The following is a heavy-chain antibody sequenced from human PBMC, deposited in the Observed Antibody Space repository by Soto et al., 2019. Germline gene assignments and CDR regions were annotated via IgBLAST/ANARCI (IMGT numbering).Heavy chain of an antibody. Sequence: DVQLVESGGGLIQPGESLRLSCAAFGFTISGQKYVAWVRQAPGKGLEWVSALYDIDGSFYADPVKGRFTTSSDSSKTTVYLQRNDLRPDDTAVYYCATWHEREHAYDVWGLGTTVTVSS. D-gene: IGHD1-1*01. CDR3: ATWHEREHAYDV. CDR2: LYDIDGS. CDR1: GFTISGQKY. V-gene: IGHV3-53*01. J-gene: IGHJ3*01.